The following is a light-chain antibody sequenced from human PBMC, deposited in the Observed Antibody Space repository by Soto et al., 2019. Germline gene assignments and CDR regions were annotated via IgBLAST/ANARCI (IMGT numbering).Light chain of an antibody. CDR1: QSISSW. CDR3: QQYGYT. CDR2: DAS. J-gene: IGKJ2*01. Sequence: DIQMTQSPSTLSASVGDRVTITCRASQSISSWLAWYQQKPGKAPKLLIYDASSLESEVTSRFSGSGSGTEFTLTISSLQPDDFATYYCQQYGYTFGQGTKLEIK. V-gene: IGKV1-5*01.